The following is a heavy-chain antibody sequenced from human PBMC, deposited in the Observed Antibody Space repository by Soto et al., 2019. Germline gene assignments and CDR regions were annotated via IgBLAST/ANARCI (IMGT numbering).Heavy chain of an antibody. J-gene: IGHJ6*02. CDR1: GGSINSGGYS. CDR2: VYHSGDT. D-gene: IGHD2-8*02. CDR3: ALVLPGNGYGVDV. V-gene: IGHV4-30-2*01. Sequence: QLQLQESGSGLVKPSQTLSLTCAFSGGSINSGGYSWNWIREPPGEVVAWIGYVYHSGDTYYNTSLKSRVTISVNRSRKHLSLKLTSVTAADTSVYYCALVLPGNGYGVDVWGQGTTVTVSS.